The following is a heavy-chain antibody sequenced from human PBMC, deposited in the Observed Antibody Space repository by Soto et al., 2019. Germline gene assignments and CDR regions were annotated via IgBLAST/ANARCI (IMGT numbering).Heavy chain of an antibody. CDR2: IYYSGST. V-gene: IGHV4-39*01. D-gene: IGHD5-12*01. J-gene: IGHJ3*02. Sequence: PSETLSLTCTVSGGSISSSSYYWGWVRQPPGKGLEWIGNIYYSGSTYYNPSLKSRVTISLDSSKNQFSLKLTSVTAADTTVYYCARGTRLHTWNGYDWFPDAFDIWGQGTMVTVSS. CDR3: ARGTRLHTWNGYDWFPDAFDI. CDR1: GGSISSSSYY.